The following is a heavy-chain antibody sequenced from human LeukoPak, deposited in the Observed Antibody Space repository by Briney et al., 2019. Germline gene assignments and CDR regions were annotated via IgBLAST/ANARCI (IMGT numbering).Heavy chain of an antibody. V-gene: IGHV4-34*01. CDR1: GGSFSGYY. CDR3: ARGTTVTTFGWFDP. Sequence: NPSETLSLTCAVYGGSFSGYYWSWIRQPPGKGLEWIGEVNHSGSTNYNPSLKSRVTISVDTSKNQFSLKLSSVTAADTAVYYCARGTTVTTFGWFDPWGQGTLVTVSS. J-gene: IGHJ5*02. CDR2: VNHSGST. D-gene: IGHD4-11*01.